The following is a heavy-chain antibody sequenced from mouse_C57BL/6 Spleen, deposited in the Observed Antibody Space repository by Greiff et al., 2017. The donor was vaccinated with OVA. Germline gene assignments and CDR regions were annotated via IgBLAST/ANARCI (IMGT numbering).Heavy chain of an antibody. CDR1: GYSFTGYY. CDR3: ARLLGVYYFDY. Sequence: VQLQQSGPELVKPGASVKISCTASGYSFTGYYMNWVKQSPEKSLEWIGEINPSTGGTTYNQKFKAKATLTVDKSSSTAYMQLTSLTSEDSAVYYCARLLGVYYFDYWGQGTTLTVSS. V-gene: IGHV1-42*01. D-gene: IGHD4-1*01. CDR2: INPSTGGT. J-gene: IGHJ2*01.